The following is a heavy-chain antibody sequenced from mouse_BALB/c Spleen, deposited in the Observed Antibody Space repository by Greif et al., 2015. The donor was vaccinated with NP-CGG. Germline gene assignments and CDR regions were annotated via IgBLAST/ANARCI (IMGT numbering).Heavy chain of an antibody. D-gene: IGHD2-10*02. CDR2: IYPSDSYT. CDR3: TRHRYGNYYFDY. V-gene: IGHV1-69*02. Sequence: VQLQQSGAELVRPGASVKLSCKASGYTFTSYWINWVKQRPGQGLEWIGNIYPSDSYTNYNQKFKDKATLTVDKSSSTAYMQLSSPTSEDSAVYYCTRHRYGNYYFDYWGQGTTLTVSS. CDR1: GYTFTSYW. J-gene: IGHJ2*01.